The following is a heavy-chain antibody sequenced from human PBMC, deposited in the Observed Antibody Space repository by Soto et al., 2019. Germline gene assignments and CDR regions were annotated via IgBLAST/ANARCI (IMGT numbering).Heavy chain of an antibody. CDR3: ASRVLCDMDV. Sequence: GASVKVSCKASGDTFTTNYLHWGRQAPGQGLEWMGRINPNNGATLYAQEFQGRLILTTDTSTSTVYMDLNSVKSEDSAVYYCASRVLCDMDVWGQGTTVTVSS. V-gene: IGHV1-46*01. CDR1: GDTFTTNY. CDR2: INPNNGAT. J-gene: IGHJ6*02. D-gene: IGHD2-21*01.